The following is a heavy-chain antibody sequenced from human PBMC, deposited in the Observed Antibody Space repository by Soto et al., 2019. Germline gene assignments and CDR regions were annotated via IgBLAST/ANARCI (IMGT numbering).Heavy chain of an antibody. V-gene: IGHV3-30-3*01. CDR2: VSHDGTTK. D-gene: IGHD6-19*01. CDR1: GFTFNNYA. Sequence: QVQLVESGGGVVQPGRSLRLSCAASGFTFNNYAIHWVRQAPGKGLEWVAVVSHDGTTKYYADSVKGRFTISRDNSKNTMHLQMNSLRVEDTAVYYCTRDTWQQRLQGGFDSWGQGTLVTVSS. J-gene: IGHJ5*01. CDR3: TRDTWQQRLQGGFDS.